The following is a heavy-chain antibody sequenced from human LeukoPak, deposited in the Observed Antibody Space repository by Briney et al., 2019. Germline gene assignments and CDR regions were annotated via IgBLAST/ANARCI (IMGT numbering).Heavy chain of an antibody. V-gene: IGHV4-4*02. Sequence: SETLSLTCAVSGGSVSSINWWGWVRQPPGKGLEWIGEIYYSGNINYNPSLKSRVTISLDKSKNQFSLKLSSVTAADTAVYYCVRPYYYYLDVWGKGTTVTVSS. CDR3: VRPYYYYLDV. CDR1: GGSVSSINW. J-gene: IGHJ6*03. CDR2: IYYSGNI.